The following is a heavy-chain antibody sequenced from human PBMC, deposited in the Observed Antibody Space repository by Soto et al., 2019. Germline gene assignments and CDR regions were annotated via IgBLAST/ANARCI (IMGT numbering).Heavy chain of an antibody. J-gene: IGHJ4*02. CDR2: IFDSGTT. V-gene: IGHV4-30-4*01. D-gene: IGHD3-10*02. Sequence: PSETLSLTCTVSGGSITSNYSCWSWIRQPPGGGLEWIGHIFDSGTTYTNPSLRSQVAISLDTSKNHFSLTLSSVTAADTAVYYCARGPSRDNVHYWCQGALVTVSS. CDR3: ARGPSRDNVHY. CDR1: GGSITSNYSC.